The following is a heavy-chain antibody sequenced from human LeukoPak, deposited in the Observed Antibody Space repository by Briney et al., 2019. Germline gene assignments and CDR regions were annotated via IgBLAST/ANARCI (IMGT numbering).Heavy chain of an antibody. J-gene: IGHJ4*02. V-gene: IGHV1-69*01. D-gene: IGHD2-2*02. CDR2: IIPIFGTA. CDR1: GGTSSSYA. Sequence: SVKVSCKASGGTSSSYAISWVRQAPGQGLEWMGGIIPIFGTANYAQKFQGRVTITADESTSTAYMELSSLRSEDTAVYYCALWDIVVVPAAIGRYWGQGTLVTVSS. CDR3: ALWDIVVVPAAIGRY.